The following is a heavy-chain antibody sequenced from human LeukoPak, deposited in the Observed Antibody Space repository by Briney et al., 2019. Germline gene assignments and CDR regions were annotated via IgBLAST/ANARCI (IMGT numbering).Heavy chain of an antibody. V-gene: IGHV1-2*02. Sequence: AASVRVSCKTSGYTFTDYYMHWVRQAPGQGLEWMGWVIPNSGATRYAQKFQGRVTMTRDTSITTAYMELSRLTSDDTAVYYCARDHDYGDYDAPGVFDIWGQGTMVTVSA. CDR3: ARDHDYGDYDAPGVFDI. D-gene: IGHD4-17*01. CDR2: VIPNSGAT. CDR1: GYTFTDYY. J-gene: IGHJ3*02.